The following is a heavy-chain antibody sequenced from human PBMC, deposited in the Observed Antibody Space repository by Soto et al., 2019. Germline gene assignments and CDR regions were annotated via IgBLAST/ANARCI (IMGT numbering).Heavy chain of an antibody. CDR3: AREEVGYISRYFYF. D-gene: IGHD6-13*01. CDR1: GYTFTSYT. CDR2: INTGNGNT. V-gene: IGHV1-3*04. J-gene: IGHJ4*02. Sequence: ASVKVSCKASGYTFTSYTIQWVRQAPGQRLEWMGWINTGNGNTKYSQKFQGRVTITRDTSASTAYMELGSLRSEDTAVYYCAREEVGYISRYFYFWGQGTLVTVSS.